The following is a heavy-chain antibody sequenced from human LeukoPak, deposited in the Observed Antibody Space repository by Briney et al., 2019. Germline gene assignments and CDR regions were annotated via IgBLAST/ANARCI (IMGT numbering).Heavy chain of an antibody. CDR1: GFTFSSYA. J-gene: IGHJ6*03. Sequence: GRSLRLSCAASGFTFSSYAMHWVRQAPGKGLEWVAVISYDGSNKYYADSVKGRFTISRDNAKNSLYLQMNSLRAEDTAVYYCAGAEYYYYMDVWGKGTTVTVSS. V-gene: IGHV3-30-3*01. CDR2: ISYDGSNK. CDR3: AGAEYYYYMDV.